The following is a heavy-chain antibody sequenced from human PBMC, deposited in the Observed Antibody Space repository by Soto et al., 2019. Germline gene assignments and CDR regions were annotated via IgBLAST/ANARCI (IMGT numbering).Heavy chain of an antibody. Sequence: EVRLVQSGGGLVQPGGSVRLSCAASGFTFSSSPISWVRQVPGKGLEWISAIRKDGGSMYYIDSVKGRFTISRDNSKNTSSLRMKNLRAEDTAIYYCVRDRYTMSDFWSAYSSYWGQGALVIVSS. CDR3: VRDRYTMSDFWSAYSSY. D-gene: IGHD3-3*01. J-gene: IGHJ4*02. CDR2: IRKDGGSM. V-gene: IGHV3-23*04. CDR1: GFTFSSSP.